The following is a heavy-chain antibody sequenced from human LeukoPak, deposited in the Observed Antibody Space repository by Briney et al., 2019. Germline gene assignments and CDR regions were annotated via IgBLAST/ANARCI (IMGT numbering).Heavy chain of an antibody. J-gene: IGHJ4*02. Sequence: ASVKVSCKASGYTFTSYGISWVRQAPGQGLEWMGWISAYNGNTNYAQKLQGRVTMTTDTSTSTAYMELRGLRSDDTAVYYCARDSPYSSGWYAADYWGQGTLVTVSS. D-gene: IGHD6-19*01. CDR2: ISAYNGNT. CDR3: ARDSPYSSGWYAADY. V-gene: IGHV1-18*01. CDR1: GYTFTSYG.